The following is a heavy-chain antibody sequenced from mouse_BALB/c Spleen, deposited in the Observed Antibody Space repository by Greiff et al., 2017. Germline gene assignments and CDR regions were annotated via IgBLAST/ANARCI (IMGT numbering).Heavy chain of an antibody. J-gene: IGHJ3*01. D-gene: IGHD2-4*01. Sequence: EVQVVESGGGLVQPGGSLRLSCATSGFTFTDYYMSWVRQPPGKALEWLGFIRNKANGYTTEYSASVKGRFTISRDNSQSILYLQMNTLRAEDSATYYCARGGGDYDWFAYWGQGTLVTVSA. CDR3: ARGGGDYDWFAY. V-gene: IGHV7-3*02. CDR2: IRNKANGYTT. CDR1: GFTFTDYY.